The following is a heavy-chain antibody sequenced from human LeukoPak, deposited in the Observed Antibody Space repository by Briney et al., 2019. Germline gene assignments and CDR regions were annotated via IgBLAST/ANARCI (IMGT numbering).Heavy chain of an antibody. Sequence: GGSLRLSCAASGFTFSNYAVNWIRQAPGKELKWVSVISGSGSSIYYTDSVKGRFTISRDNSKNTLYLQMNSLRAEDTAVYYCTRDFDFSSAIWGQGTLVTVSS. CDR1: GFTFSNYA. V-gene: IGHV3-23*01. J-gene: IGHJ4*02. CDR3: TRDFDFSSAI. CDR2: ISGSGSSI. D-gene: IGHD3-3*01.